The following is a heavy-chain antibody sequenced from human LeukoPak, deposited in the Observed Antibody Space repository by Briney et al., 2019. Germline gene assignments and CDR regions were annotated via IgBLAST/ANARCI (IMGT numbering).Heavy chain of an antibody. CDR3: ARDLGGSYYPYYFDY. D-gene: IGHD1-26*01. CDR2: IYTSGST. Sequence: SETLSLTCTVYSGSISTYYWSWIRPPAGKGLEWIGRIYTSGSTNYNPSLKSRVTMSLDTSKNQFSLKLSSVTAADTAVYYCARDLGGSYYPYYFDYWGQGTLVTVSS. V-gene: IGHV4-4*07. J-gene: IGHJ4*02. CDR1: SGSISTYY.